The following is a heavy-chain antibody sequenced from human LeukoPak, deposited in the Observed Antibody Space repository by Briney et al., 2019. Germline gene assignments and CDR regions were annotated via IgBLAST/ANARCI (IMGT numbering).Heavy chain of an antibody. Sequence: SETLSLTCAVYGGSFSGYYWSWIRQPPGKGLEWIGEINHSGRTNYNPSLKSRVTISVDTSKNQFSLKLSSVTAADTAVYYCARSRKYYYGSGALYYGMDVWGQGTTVTVSS. J-gene: IGHJ6*02. V-gene: IGHV4-34*01. CDR3: ARSRKYYYGSGALYYGMDV. D-gene: IGHD3-10*01. CDR2: INHSGRT. CDR1: GGSFSGYY.